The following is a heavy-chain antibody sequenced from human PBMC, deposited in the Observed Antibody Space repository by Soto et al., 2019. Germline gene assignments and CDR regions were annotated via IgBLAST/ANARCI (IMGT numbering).Heavy chain of an antibody. V-gene: IGHV1-3*01. Sequence: ASVKVSCKASGYTFTSYAMHWVRQAPGQRLEWMGWINAGNGNTKYSQRFQGRVTITRDTSASTAYMELSSLRSEDTAVYYCARARSATTSYYYSYYGMHVWGPGPTVTVS. D-gene: IGHD5-12*01. CDR3: ARARSATTSYYYSYYGMHV. J-gene: IGHJ6*02. CDR2: INAGNGNT. CDR1: GYTFTSYA.